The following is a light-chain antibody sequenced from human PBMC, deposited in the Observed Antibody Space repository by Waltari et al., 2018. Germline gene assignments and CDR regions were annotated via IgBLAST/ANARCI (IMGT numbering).Light chain of an antibody. Sequence: DIVMTQSPDSLAVSLGERVTINCKSSQSVLYSSNSQNYLAWYQQKPGQPPKLLIYWASARASGVPDRFSGSESGTDFTLTISSLQAEDVAVYYCQQYYDIPWTFGQGTKVEIK. J-gene: IGKJ1*01. CDR2: WAS. V-gene: IGKV4-1*01. CDR1: QSVLYSSNSQNY. CDR3: QQYYDIPWT.